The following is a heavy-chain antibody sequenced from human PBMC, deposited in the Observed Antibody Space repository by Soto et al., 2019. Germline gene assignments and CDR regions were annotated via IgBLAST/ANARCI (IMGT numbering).Heavy chain of an antibody. CDR1: GYTFTGYY. V-gene: IGHV1-2*04. CDR3: ARIGTSGTYYDAFDL. D-gene: IGHD1-26*01. Sequence: QVQLVQSGAEVKKPGASVKVSCKASGYTFTGYYMHWVRQAPGQGLEWLGWVNPNSGATQYAQKFQAWVTMTRDTSISTAYMELNRLRSDDTAVYYCARIGTSGTYYDAFDLWGQGTMVIVSS. J-gene: IGHJ3*01. CDR2: VNPNSGAT.